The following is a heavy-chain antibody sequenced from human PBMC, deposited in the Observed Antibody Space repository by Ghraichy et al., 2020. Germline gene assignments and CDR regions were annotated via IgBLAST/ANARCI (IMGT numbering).Heavy chain of an antibody. V-gene: IGHV3-53*01. CDR3: ARVEAYYHDALDI. Sequence: VSIMYTGGSTYYADSVKGRFTISRDTSKNPLYLQMNSLRAEDTAVYYCARVEAYYHDALDIWCQGT. CDR2: MYTGGST. J-gene: IGHJ3*02. D-gene: IGHD3-10*01.